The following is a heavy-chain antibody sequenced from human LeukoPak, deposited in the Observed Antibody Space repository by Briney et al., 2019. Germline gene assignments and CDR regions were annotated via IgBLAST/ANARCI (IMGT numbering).Heavy chain of an antibody. J-gene: IGHJ4*02. D-gene: IGHD2/OR15-2a*01. V-gene: IGHV3-30*04. Sequence: PGGSLRLSCAASGFTFSSYAMHWVRQAPGKGLEWVAVISYDGSNKYYADSVKGRFTISRDNSKNTLYLQMNSLRAEDTAVYYCAKRPTSTTTMYYFDYWGQGTLVTVSS. CDR3: AKRPTSTTTMYYFDY. CDR2: ISYDGSNK. CDR1: GFTFSSYA.